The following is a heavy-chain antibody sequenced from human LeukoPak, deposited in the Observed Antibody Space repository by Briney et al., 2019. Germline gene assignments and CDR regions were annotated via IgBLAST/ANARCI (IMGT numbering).Heavy chain of an antibody. V-gene: IGHV4-30-4*01. CDR2: IFCLGNT. J-gene: IGHJ5*02. CDR1: GVSISSCNYY. Sequence: PSGTLSLTCTVSGVSISSCNYYWGRIRQPPGKGLEWIVYIFCLGNTYYTSSLKSRVTISVDTSKNQLALKLSSVTAADTAVYYCARKYPDHWFDPWGQGTLVTVSS. CDR3: ARKYPDHWFDP. D-gene: IGHD6-6*01.